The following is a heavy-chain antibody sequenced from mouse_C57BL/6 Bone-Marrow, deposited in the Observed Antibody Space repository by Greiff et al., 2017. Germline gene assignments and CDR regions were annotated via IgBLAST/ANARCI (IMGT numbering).Heavy chain of an antibody. CDR3: AKPHYYYGSSYDYAMDY. D-gene: IGHD1-1*01. V-gene: IGHV2-5*01. CDR2: LWRGGST. Sequence: VKLVESGPGLVQPSQSLSITCTVSGFSLTSYGVHWVRQSPGKGLEWLGVLWRGGSTDYNAAFMSRLSITKDNSKSQVFFKMNSLQADDTAIYYCAKPHYYYGSSYDYAMDYWGQGTSVTVSS. J-gene: IGHJ4*01. CDR1: GFSLTSYG.